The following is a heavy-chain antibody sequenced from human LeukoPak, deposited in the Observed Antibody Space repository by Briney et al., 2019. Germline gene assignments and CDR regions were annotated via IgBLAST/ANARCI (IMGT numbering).Heavy chain of an antibody. J-gene: IGHJ4*02. V-gene: IGHV4-61*09. CDR2: IYRTGVT. Sequence: SQTLSLTCTISGASITSDNYFYSWIRQPAGKGLEWIGHIYRTGVTNYNPSLESRVTISVDTSKNQFSLNLNSVTAADTAVYSCARGFHQYCTSTACYGPSDHRGPGTLVIVSS. CDR3: ARGFHQYCTSTACYGPSDH. CDR1: GASITSDNYF. D-gene: IGHD2/OR15-2a*01.